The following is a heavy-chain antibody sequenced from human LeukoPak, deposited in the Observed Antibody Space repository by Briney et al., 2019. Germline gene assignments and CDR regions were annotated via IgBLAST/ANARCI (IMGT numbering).Heavy chain of an antibody. CDR1: GYTLPELC. J-gene: IGHJ4*02. CDR3: GPVLHYSGSGSDY. D-gene: IGHD3-10*01. CDR2: FDPEDGET. Sequence: ASVTVSCNLFGYTLPELCIQWLRQAPGKGLECMGGFDPEDGETIYAQKFQGRVTMTEDTSTDTAYMELSSLRSEDTAVYYCGPVLHYSGSGSDYWGQGTLVTVSS. V-gene: IGHV1-24*01.